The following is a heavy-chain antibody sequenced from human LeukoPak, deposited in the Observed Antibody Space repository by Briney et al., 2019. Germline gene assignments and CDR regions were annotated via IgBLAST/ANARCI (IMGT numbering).Heavy chain of an antibody. CDR2: IKSKTDGGTT. Sequence: GGSLRLSCAASEFTFSSAWMSWVRQAPGKGLEWVGLIKSKTDGGTTDYAAPVKGRFTISRDDSKNTLYLQMNSPKTEDTAVYYCATDGRLSSHYWGQGTLVTVSS. D-gene: IGHD2-15*01. CDR1: EFTFSSAW. J-gene: IGHJ4*02. CDR3: ATDGRLSSHY. V-gene: IGHV3-15*01.